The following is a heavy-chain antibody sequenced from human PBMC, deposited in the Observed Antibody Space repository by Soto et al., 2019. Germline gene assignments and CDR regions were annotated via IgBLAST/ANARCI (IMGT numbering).Heavy chain of an antibody. J-gene: IGHJ6*02. V-gene: IGHV4-59*01. Sequence: QVQLQESGPGLVKPSETLSLTCTVSGGSISSYYWNWIRQPPGKGLEWIGYIYYSGTTNYNPSLKSRVTVSVDNSKNPFSLKLRSMTSADTAVYYCARGAYKYYYYGMDVWGPGTTVTVSS. CDR1: GGSISSYY. D-gene: IGHD1-1*01. CDR3: ARGAYKYYYYGMDV. CDR2: IYYSGTT.